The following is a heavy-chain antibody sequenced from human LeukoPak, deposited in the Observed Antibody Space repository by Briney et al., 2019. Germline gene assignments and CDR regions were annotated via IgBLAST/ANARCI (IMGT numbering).Heavy chain of an antibody. CDR2: ISTSGGST. CDR1: GFTVSSYA. CDR3: AKAPVTSCRGAYCYPFDS. V-gene: IGHV3-23*01. D-gene: IGHD2-21*01. J-gene: IGHJ4*02. Sequence: GGPLRLSCAASGFTVSSYAMNWVPQAPGKGLEWVATISTSGGSTYYADFVKGRFTISRDNSKNTLYLQMNSLRAEDAAVYFCAKAPVTSCRGAYCYPFDSWGQGTLVTVSS.